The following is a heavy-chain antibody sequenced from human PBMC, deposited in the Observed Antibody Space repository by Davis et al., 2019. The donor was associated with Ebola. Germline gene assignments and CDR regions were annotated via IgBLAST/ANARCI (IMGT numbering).Heavy chain of an antibody. Sequence: AASVKVSCKASGGTFSSYAISWVRQAPGQGLEWMGRIIPILGIANYAQKFQGRVTITADESTSTAYLELSSLRSEDTAVYYCARDRYYYDSTGYYYSYYYYGMDVWGQGTTVTVSS. CDR1: GGTFSSYA. CDR3: ARDRYYYDSTGYYYSYYYYGMDV. J-gene: IGHJ6*02. V-gene: IGHV1-69*04. D-gene: IGHD3-22*01. CDR2: IIPILGIA.